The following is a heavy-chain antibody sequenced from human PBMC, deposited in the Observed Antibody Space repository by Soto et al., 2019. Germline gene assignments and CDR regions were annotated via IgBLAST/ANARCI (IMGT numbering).Heavy chain of an antibody. CDR1: GYTFTSYY. V-gene: IGHV1-8*01. CDR3: ARVGYIVATPEVYYYYYYMDV. Sequence: GAPVKVSCKDSGYTFTSYYINWVRQSTGQELTGVGWMNPNSGNTGYAQKFQGRVTMTRNTSISTAYMELSSLRSEDTAVYYCARVGYIVATPEVYYYYYYMDVWGKGTTVTVSS. J-gene: IGHJ6*03. D-gene: IGHD5-12*01. CDR2: MNPNSGNT.